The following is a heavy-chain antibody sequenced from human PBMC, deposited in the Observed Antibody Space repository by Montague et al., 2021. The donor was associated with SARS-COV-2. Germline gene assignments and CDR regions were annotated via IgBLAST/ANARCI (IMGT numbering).Heavy chain of an antibody. CDR2: VNYNGDT. V-gene: IGHV4-59*08. CDR3: ARGWAFDP. J-gene: IGHJ3*01. D-gene: IGHD6-19*01. Sequence: SETRSLTCTVSGGSTSSHYWNWIRQSPGKRPEWIGDVNYNGDTKYNPSLRSRVTISIDTSENQFSLRLNSVTAADTAVYFCARGWAFDPWGQGRLVTVSS. CDR1: GGSTSSHY.